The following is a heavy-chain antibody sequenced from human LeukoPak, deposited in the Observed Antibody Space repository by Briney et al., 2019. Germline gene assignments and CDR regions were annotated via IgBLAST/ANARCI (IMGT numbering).Heavy chain of an antibody. Sequence: PGGSLRLSCAASGFTVSAYAMAWVRQAPGKGLEWVSTIYDDNTYYADSVKGRFAISTDNSKNTLYLQMNSLRAEDTAVYYCARDPSARAAAGNYYYGMDVWGQGTTVTVSS. D-gene: IGHD6-13*01. J-gene: IGHJ6*02. CDR2: IYDDNT. CDR3: ARDPSARAAAGNYYYGMDV. V-gene: IGHV3-23*01. CDR1: GFTVSAYA.